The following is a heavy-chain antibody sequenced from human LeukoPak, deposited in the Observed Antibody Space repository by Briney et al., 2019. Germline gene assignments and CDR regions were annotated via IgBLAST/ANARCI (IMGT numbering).Heavy chain of an antibody. CDR2: MRNDGSQI. CDR1: GFTFSDYD. V-gene: IGHV3-30*02. Sequence: GGSLRLSCVASGFTFSDYDMHWVRQAPGKGLEWVATMRNDGSQIYYADSVKGRFTISRDNPKNSLYLQMNSLRVEDTAVYYSARALDVWGEGATVIVSS. J-gene: IGHJ6*04. CDR3: ARALDV.